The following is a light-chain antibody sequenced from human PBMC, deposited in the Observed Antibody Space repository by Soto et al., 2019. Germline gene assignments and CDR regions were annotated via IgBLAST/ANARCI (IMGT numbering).Light chain of an antibody. CDR2: DAS. CDR3: QQRSSAIT. Sequence: EIVLTQSPATLPLSPGERATLSSRASQSVSSHLAWFQQRPGKAPRLLIYDASNRATGIPARLSGRGSGTDFTLTIRSLEPEDFAVYYCQQRSSAITFGQGTRLEIK. J-gene: IGKJ5*01. V-gene: IGKV3-11*01. CDR1: QSVSSH.